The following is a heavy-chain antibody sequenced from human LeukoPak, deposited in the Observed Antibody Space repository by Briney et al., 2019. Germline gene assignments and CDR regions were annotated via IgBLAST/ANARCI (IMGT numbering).Heavy chain of an antibody. CDR1: GFTLSSSW. CDR2: VSPDGNLA. J-gene: IGHJ4*02. V-gene: IGHV3-74*01. CDR3: ARDLSFSPDH. Sequence: GGSLRLSCAGSGFTLSSSWMHWVRQAPGKGPVWVAHVSPDGNLANYADSVKGRFIISRDNAKNTLLLQMNSLRAEDTAVYYCARDLSFSPDHWGQGILVTVSS.